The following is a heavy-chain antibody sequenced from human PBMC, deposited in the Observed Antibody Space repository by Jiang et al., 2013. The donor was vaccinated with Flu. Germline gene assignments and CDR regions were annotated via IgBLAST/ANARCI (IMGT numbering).Heavy chain of an antibody. D-gene: IGHD1-1*01. CDR1: GFTFSSYG. V-gene: IGHV3-30*18. CDR3: AKNLVQLEPGYYYYGMDV. CDR2: ISYDGSNK. Sequence: VQPGRSLRLSCAASGFTFSSYGMHWVRQAPGKGLEWVAVISYDGSNKYYADSVKGRFTISRDNSKNTLYLQMNSLRAEDTAVYYCAKNLVQLEPGYYYYGMDVWGQGTTVTVSS. J-gene: IGHJ6*02.